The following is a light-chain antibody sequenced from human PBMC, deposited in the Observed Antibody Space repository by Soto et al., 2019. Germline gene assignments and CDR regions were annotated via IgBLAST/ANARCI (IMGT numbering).Light chain of an antibody. CDR2: GAS. V-gene: IGKV3-20*01. CDR1: QSVSSSY. CDR3: QPYGSSRGVT. J-gene: IGKJ3*01. Sequence: EIVLTQSPGTLSLSPGERATLSCRASQSVSSSYLAWYQQKPGQAPRLLIYGASSRATGIPDRFSGSGSGTDFTLTISRLEPEDFAVYDCQPYGSSRGVTFGPGTKVDIK.